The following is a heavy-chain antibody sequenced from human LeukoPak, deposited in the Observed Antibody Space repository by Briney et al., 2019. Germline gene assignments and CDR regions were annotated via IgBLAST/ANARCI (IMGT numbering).Heavy chain of an antibody. V-gene: IGHV4-38-2*02. Sequence: SETLSLTCTVSGYSISSGYYWGWIRQPPGKGLEWIGSIYHSGSTYYNPSLKSRVTISVDTSKNQFSLKLSSVTAADTAVYYCARPGLLLGGSYWHYWGQGTLVTVSS. CDR2: IYHSGST. J-gene: IGHJ4*02. CDR3: ARPGLLLGGSYWHY. CDR1: GYSISSGYY. D-gene: IGHD1-26*01.